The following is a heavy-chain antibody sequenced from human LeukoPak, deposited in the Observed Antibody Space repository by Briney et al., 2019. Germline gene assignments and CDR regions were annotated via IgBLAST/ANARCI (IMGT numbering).Heavy chain of an antibody. J-gene: IGHJ4*02. Sequence: GGSLRLSCAASGFTFSSYAMSWVRQAPGKGLDWGSAISGSGGNTYYADSVKGRFTISRDNSRNPLYLQMSSLRAEDTAVYYCARDTSWYYFDYWGQGTLVTVSS. CDR1: GFTFSSYA. D-gene: IGHD2-2*01. V-gene: IGHV3-23*01. CDR2: ISGSGGNT. CDR3: ARDTSWYYFDY.